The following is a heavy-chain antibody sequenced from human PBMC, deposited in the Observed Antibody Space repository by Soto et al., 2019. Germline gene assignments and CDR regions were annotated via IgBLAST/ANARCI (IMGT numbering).Heavy chain of an antibody. CDR1: ASIFKGHG. V-gene: IGHV3-33*08. Sequence: ESGGGVVQPGGSLRLSCAASASIFKGHGMHWVRQAPGKGLEWVAIIRFDGSDEHYGDSVEGRFTISRDNSKNMLYLQMNSLKVEDRAVYYWARDGVGAPPFLGFLHYWGQGPLVPVPS. D-gene: IGHD1-26*01. CDR3: ARDGVGAPPFLGFLHY. J-gene: IGHJ4*02. CDR2: IRFDGSDE.